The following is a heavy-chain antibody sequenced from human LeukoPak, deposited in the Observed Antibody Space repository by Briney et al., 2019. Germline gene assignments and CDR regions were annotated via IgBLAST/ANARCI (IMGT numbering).Heavy chain of an antibody. CDR2: IYSGGST. CDR3: ARDRYDILTGYYFFDY. D-gene: IGHD3-9*01. J-gene: IGHJ4*02. CDR1: GFTVSNNY. Sequence: PGGSLRLSCAASGFTVSNNYMHWVRQAPGKGLEWVSIIYSGGSTYYADSVKGRFTISRDNSKNTLYLQMNSLRAEDTAVYYCARDRYDILTGYYFFDYWGQGTLVTVSS. V-gene: IGHV3-66*02.